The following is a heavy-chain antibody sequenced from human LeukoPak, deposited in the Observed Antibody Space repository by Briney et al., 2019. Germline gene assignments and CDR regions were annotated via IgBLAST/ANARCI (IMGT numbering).Heavy chain of an antibody. J-gene: IGHJ4*02. CDR2: ISSGSSYT. D-gene: IGHD6-19*01. Sequence: GGSLRLSCAASGFTFSDYYMSWIRQALGKGLEWVSYISSGSSYTNYADSVKGRFTISRDNAKNSLYLQMNSLRAEDTAVYYCARESESSGFDYWGQGTLVTVSS. CDR3: ARESESSGFDY. V-gene: IGHV3-11*06. CDR1: GFTFSDYY.